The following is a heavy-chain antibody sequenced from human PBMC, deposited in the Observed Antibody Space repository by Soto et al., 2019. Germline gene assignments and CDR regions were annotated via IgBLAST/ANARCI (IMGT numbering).Heavy chain of an antibody. D-gene: IGHD6-13*01. J-gene: IGHJ4*02. Sequence: QVQLVQSGADVKKPGASVKVSCKTSGYTFSGYFMHWLRQAPGQGLEWMGWMNPNSGGTDYAQNFKGRVSMTWDTSIRTAYMELSRLRSDDTAIYYCARGYYSSSWRVFDYWGQGTLVTVSS. V-gene: IGHV1-2*02. CDR2: MNPNSGGT. CDR1: GYTFSGYF. CDR3: ARGYYSSSWRVFDY.